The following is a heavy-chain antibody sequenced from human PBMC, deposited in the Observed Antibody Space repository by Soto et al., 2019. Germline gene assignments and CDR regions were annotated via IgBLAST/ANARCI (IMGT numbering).Heavy chain of an antibody. Sequence: SLRLSCAASGFTVSSNYMSWVRQAPGKGLEWVSIIYSGGSAYYADSVKGRFTISRDNSKNTLYLQMNSLGAEDTAVYYCARAHNSGYYYYFDYWGQGTLVTVSS. V-gene: IGHV3-53*01. CDR1: GFTVSSNY. D-gene: IGHD3-22*01. J-gene: IGHJ4*02. CDR2: IYSGGSA. CDR3: ARAHNSGYYYYFDY.